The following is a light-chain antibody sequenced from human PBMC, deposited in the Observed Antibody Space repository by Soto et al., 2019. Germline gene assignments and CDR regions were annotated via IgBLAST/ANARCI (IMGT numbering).Light chain of an antibody. J-gene: IGKJ1*01. CDR1: QGVSSSY. Sequence: EIVLTQSPATLSSSPGERATLSCRASQGVSSSYFAWYQQRFGQAPRLLIYGASSRATGIPDRFSGSGSGTDFTLTISRLEPEDFAVYYCQQYGSSSWTFGQGTKVEIK. CDR2: GAS. V-gene: IGKV3-20*01. CDR3: QQYGSSSWT.